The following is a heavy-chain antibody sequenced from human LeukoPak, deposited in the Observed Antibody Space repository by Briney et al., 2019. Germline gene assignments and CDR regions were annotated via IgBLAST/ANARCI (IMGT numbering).Heavy chain of an antibody. CDR3: ARVDSLWSGYSFDY. CDR2: IYTNGST. Sequence: PSETLSLTCTVSGGSISSYYWSWIRPPARKGLAWIGRIYTNGSTNYNPSLKSRVTMSVDRSKNQFSLKLSSVTAADTAVYYCARVDSLWSGYSFDYWGQGTLVTVSS. V-gene: IGHV4-4*07. D-gene: IGHD3-3*01. CDR1: GGSISSYY. J-gene: IGHJ4*02.